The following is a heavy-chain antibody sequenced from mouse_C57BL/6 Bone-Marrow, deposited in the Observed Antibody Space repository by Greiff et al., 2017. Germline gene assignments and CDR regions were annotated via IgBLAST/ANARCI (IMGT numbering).Heavy chain of an antibody. J-gene: IGHJ2*01. CDR1: GFNIKDYY. CDR2: IDPEDGET. V-gene: IGHV14-2*01. Sequence: VQLQQSGAELVKPGASVKLSCTASGFNIKDYYIPWVKQRTEQGLEWIGRIDPEDGETKYAPKFQDKATITADTSSNTAYLQRSSLTSEDTAVYYCTRSLIYYGTNYWGQGTTLTVSS. CDR3: TRSLIYYGTNY. D-gene: IGHD1-1*01.